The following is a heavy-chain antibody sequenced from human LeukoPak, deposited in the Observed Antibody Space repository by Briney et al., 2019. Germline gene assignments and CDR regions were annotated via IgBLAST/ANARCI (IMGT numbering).Heavy chain of an antibody. CDR2: IRYDGSNK. D-gene: IGHD1-7*01. CDR1: GFTFSSYG. J-gene: IGHJ4*02. V-gene: IGHV3-30*02. CDR3: AKKEL. Sequence: GGSLILSCAASGFTFSSYGMRWVRQAIGEWLERVALIRYDGSNKYYADSVKGRFTNSRDNSKTTLYLQMNSLRAEYTAVYYCAKKELWGQGTLVTVSS.